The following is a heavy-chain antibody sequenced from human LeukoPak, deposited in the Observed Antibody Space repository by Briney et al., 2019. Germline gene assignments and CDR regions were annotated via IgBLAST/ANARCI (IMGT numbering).Heavy chain of an antibody. Sequence: SQTLSLTCTVSGGSISSGSYYWSWIRQPAGKGLEWIGRIYTSGSTNYNPSLKSRVTISVDTSKNQFSLKLSSVTAADTAVYYCARRKESGNSKGYYFDYWGQGTLVTVSS. D-gene: IGHD4-23*01. V-gene: IGHV4-61*02. CDR3: ARRKESGNSKGYYFDY. CDR2: IYTSGST. J-gene: IGHJ4*02. CDR1: GGSISSGSYY.